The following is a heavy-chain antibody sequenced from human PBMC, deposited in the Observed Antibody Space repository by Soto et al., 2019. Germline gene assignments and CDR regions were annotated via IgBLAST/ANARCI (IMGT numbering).Heavy chain of an antibody. J-gene: IGHJ4*02. D-gene: IGHD6-19*01. V-gene: IGHV3-73*02. Sequence: EVQLVESGGGLVQPGGSLKLSCAASGFTFSGSAMHWVRQASGKGLEWVGRIRSKANSYATAYAASVKGRFTISRDDSKNTAYLQMNSLKTEDTAVYYCTKFGGWDDYWGQGTLVTVSS. CDR3: TKFGGWDDY. CDR1: GFTFSGSA. CDR2: IRSKANSYAT.